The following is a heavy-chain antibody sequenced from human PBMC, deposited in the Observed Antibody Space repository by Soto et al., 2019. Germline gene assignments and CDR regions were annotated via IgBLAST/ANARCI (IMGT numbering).Heavy chain of an antibody. Sequence: GGSLRLSCAASGFTFSSYAMHWVRQAPGKGLEWVAVISYDGSNKYYADSVKGRFTISRDNSKNTLYLQMNSLRAEDTAVYYCARDVSQSWLYYYGMDVWGQGTTVTVSS. V-gene: IGHV3-30-3*01. CDR1: GFTFSSYA. D-gene: IGHD5-12*01. J-gene: IGHJ6*02. CDR3: ARDVSQSWLYYYGMDV. CDR2: ISYDGSNK.